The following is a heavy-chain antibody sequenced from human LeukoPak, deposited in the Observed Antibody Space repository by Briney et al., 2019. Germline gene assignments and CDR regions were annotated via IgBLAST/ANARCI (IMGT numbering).Heavy chain of an antibody. D-gene: IGHD1-26*01. Sequence: QPGGSLRLSCAASGFTFSSYWMSWVRQAPGKGLEWVANIKQDGSEKYYVDSVKGRFTISRDNAKNSLYLQMSSLRAEDTAVYYCARVPYSGSYYYYYGMDVWGQGTTVTVSS. V-gene: IGHV3-7*01. CDR1: GFTFSSYW. CDR2: IKQDGSEK. J-gene: IGHJ6*02. CDR3: ARVPYSGSYYYYYGMDV.